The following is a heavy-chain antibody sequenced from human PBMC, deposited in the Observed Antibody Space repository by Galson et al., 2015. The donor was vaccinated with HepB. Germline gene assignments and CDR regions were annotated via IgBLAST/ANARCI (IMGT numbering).Heavy chain of an antibody. CDR1: GFTFSSYA. V-gene: IGHV3-23*01. Sequence: SLRLSCAASGFTFSSYAMSWVRQAPGKGLEWVSAISGSGGSTYYADSVKGRFTISRDSSKNTLYLQMNSLRAEDTAVYYCANPSLGHAGGYWGQGTLVTVSS. CDR3: ANPSLGHAGGY. J-gene: IGHJ4*02. CDR2: ISGSGGST. D-gene: IGHD1-1*01.